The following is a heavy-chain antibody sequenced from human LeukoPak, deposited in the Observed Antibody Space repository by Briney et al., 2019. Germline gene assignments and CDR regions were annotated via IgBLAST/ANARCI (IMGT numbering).Heavy chain of an antibody. CDR3: ARGSGWYAI. V-gene: IGHV4-59*01. CDR2: IYYSGST. J-gene: IGHJ4*02. CDR1: GFTFNSYT. Sequence: GSLRLSCAASGFTFNSYTMNWVRQAPGKGLEWIGYIYYSGSTNYNPSLKSRVTISVDTSKNQLSLKLNSVTAADTAVYYCARGSGWYAIWGQGTLVTVSS. D-gene: IGHD6-19*01.